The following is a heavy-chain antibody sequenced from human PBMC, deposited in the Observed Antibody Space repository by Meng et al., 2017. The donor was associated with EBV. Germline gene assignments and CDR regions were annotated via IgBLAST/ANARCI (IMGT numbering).Heavy chain of an antibody. J-gene: IGHJ5*02. CDR2: MNPNSGNT. D-gene: IGHD3-22*01. Sequence: VRWVQPGDELSKPGASVKVSCKASGYTLTSYEINWVRQATGQGLEWMGWMNPNSGNTGYAQKFQGRVTMTRNTSISTAYMELSSLRSEDTAVYYCARGPYYYDSSGYYYGEFDPWGQGTLVTVSS. CDR3: ARGPYYYDSSGYYYGEFDP. CDR1: GYTLTSYE. V-gene: IGHV1-8*01.